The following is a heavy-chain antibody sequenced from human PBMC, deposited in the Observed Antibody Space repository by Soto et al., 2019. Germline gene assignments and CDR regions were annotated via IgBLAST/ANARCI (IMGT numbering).Heavy chain of an antibody. Sequence: GESRKSSCKGSGYSFAGYWITWVRQKPGKGLEWMGRIDPSDSQTYYSPSFRGHVTISVTKSITTVFLQWSSLRASDTAMYYCARQIYDSDTGPNFQYFFDSWGPGSPVTVSP. CDR2: IDPSDSQT. J-gene: IGHJ4*02. D-gene: IGHD3-22*01. V-gene: IGHV5-10-1*01. CDR1: GYSFAGYW. CDR3: ARQIYDSDTGPNFQYFFDS.